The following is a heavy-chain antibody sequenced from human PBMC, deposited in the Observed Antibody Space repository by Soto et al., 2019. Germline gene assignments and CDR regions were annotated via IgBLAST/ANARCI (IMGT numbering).Heavy chain of an antibody. CDR2: ISAYNGNT. CDR1: GYTFTSYG. V-gene: IGHV1-18*01. Sequence: ASVKVSCEASGYTFTSYGISWVRQAPGQGLEWMGWISAYNGNTNYAQKLQGRVTMTTDTSTSTAYMELRSLRSDDTAVYYCARDPPYSSGWYAGFDPWGQGTLVPVSS. CDR3: ARDPPYSSGWYAGFDP. D-gene: IGHD6-19*01. J-gene: IGHJ5*02.